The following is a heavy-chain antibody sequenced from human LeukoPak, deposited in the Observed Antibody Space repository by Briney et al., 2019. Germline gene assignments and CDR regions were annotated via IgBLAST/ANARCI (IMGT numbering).Heavy chain of an antibody. D-gene: IGHD3-16*01. CDR2: ISASGAST. CDR3: AARGEMRYFDY. J-gene: IGHJ4*02. Sequence: GGSLRLSCADSGFTFSSYAMSWVRQAPGKGLEWVSGISASGASTSYADSVKSRFTISRDNSKNTLYLQMNSLSAEDTAVYYCAARGEMRYFDYWGQGTLVTVSS. CDR1: GFTFSSYA. V-gene: IGHV3-23*01.